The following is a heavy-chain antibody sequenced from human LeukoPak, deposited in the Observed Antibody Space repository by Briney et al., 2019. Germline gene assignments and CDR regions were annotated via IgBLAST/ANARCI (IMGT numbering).Heavy chain of an antibody. CDR1: GYTFTSYG. Sequence: GASVKVSCKASGYTFTSYGISWVRQAPGQGLEWMGWISAYNGNTNYAQKLQGRVTMTTDTSTSTAYMELRSLRSDDTAVYYCARVGAAAGTHYYGTDVWGQGTTVTVSS. D-gene: IGHD6-13*01. J-gene: IGHJ6*02. V-gene: IGHV1-18*01. CDR3: ARVGAAAGTHYYGTDV. CDR2: ISAYNGNT.